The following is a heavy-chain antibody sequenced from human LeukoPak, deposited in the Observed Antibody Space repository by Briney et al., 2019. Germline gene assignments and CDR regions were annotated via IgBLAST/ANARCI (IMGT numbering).Heavy chain of an antibody. V-gene: IGHV1-69*13. CDR2: IIPTFGTA. CDR1: GYTFTSYG. CDR3: ARERSDSSSVWFDP. D-gene: IGHD6-13*01. Sequence: SVKVSCKASGYTFTSYGISWVRQAPGQGLEWMGGIIPTFGTANYAQKFQGRVTITADESTSTAYMELSSLRSEDTAVYYCARERSDSSSVWFDPWGQGTLVTVSS. J-gene: IGHJ5*02.